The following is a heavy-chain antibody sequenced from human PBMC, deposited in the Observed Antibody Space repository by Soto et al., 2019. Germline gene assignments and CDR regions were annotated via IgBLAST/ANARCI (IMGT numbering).Heavy chain of an antibody. J-gene: IGHJ4*02. Sequence: QVQLVQSGAEVKKPGSSVKVSCKASGGTFSSHVFNWVRQAPGQGLEWMGGIMPIIGTANYAQKFQGRVTITADEYTSTASMELSSLRSEDTAVYYCARDLEFRDGNISHLDYWGQGTLVTVSS. V-gene: IGHV1-69*01. D-gene: IGHD3-10*01. CDR3: ARDLEFRDGNISHLDY. CDR1: GGTFSSHV. CDR2: IMPIIGTA.